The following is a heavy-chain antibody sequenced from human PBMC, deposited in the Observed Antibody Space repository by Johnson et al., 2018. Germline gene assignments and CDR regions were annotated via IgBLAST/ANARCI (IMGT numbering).Heavy chain of an antibody. CDR3: AGGCGLDVTIFGVAPRGVDCGMDV. CDR2: ISYDGSNK. Sequence: QVQLVESGGGVVQPGRSLRLSCAASGFTFSSYAMHWVRQAPGKGLEWVAVISYDGSNKYYADSVKGRFTISRDNSKNTLYLQMNSLRAEDTAWYYCAGGCGLDVTIFGVAPRGVDCGMDVWGQGTTVTVSS. J-gene: IGHJ6*02. V-gene: IGHV3-30-3*01. CDR1: GFTFSSYA. D-gene: IGHD3-3*01.